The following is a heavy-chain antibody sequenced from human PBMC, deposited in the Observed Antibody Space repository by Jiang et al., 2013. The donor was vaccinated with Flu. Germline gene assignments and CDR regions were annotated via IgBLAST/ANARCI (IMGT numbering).Heavy chain of an antibody. CDR2: ISASGGNT. D-gene: IGHD1-26*01. CDR3: AKDDGGSYDWYFDL. CDR1: GFTFRSYA. J-gene: IGHJ2*01. Sequence: QLLESGGGLVQPGGSLRLSCAASGFTFRSYAMSWVRQAPGKGLEWVSAISASGGNTYYADSVKGRFTISRDNSKNTLFLQMNSLRAEDRAVYYCAKDDGGSYDWYFDLWGRGTLVTVSS. V-gene: IGHV3-23*01.